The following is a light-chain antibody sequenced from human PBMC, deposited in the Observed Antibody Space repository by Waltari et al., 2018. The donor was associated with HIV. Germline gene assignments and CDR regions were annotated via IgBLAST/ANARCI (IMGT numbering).Light chain of an antibody. CDR1: TSNIGSNS. CDR3: AVWDDSLRGGV. V-gene: IGLV1-47*01. Sequence: QSVVTQPPSASGTPGQRVVISSSGRTSNIGSNSVNCHQQVPGAAPKIPIHRDDQRFSGVPDRFSGSKSANSAALAISELRSEDEADYYCAVWDDSLRGGVFGGGTKLTVL. J-gene: IGLJ3*02. CDR2: RDD.